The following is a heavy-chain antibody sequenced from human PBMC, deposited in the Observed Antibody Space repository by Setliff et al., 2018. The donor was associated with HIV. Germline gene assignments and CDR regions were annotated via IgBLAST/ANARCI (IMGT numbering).Heavy chain of an antibody. CDR1: GFTFSTYD. J-gene: IGHJ4*02. Sequence: GGSLRLSCAASGFTFSTYDMTWVRQAPGKGLEWVSSIRTDGDATYYADSVKGRFTISRDNAKNSVYLQMNSLRVEDTAMYYCTKDHLSGWASDCWGQGTLVTVSS. V-gene: IGHV3-23*01. CDR2: IRTDGDAT. D-gene: IGHD6-19*01. CDR3: TKDHLSGWASDC.